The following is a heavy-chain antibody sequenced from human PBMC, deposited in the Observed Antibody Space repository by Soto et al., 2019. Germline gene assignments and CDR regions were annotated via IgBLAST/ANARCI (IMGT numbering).Heavy chain of an antibody. Sequence: AWGSPRLPRAASRFNLSRYAVSWGRQAPREGLEWVSAIIGSGGSTYYADSVKGRFTISRDNSKNTLYLQMNSLRAEDTAVYYCATRITMVRGVIHRFDYWGQGTLVTVSS. CDR1: RFNLSRYA. D-gene: IGHD3-10*01. V-gene: IGHV3-23*01. CDR2: IIGSGGST. CDR3: ATRITMVRGVIHRFDY. J-gene: IGHJ4*02.